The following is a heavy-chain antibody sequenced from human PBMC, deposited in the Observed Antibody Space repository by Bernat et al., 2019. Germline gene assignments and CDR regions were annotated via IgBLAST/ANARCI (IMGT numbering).Heavy chain of an antibody. V-gene: IGHV3-23*01. D-gene: IGHD3-3*01. Sequence: EVQLLESGGGLVQPGGSLRLSCAASGFTFSTYAMSWVRQAPGKGLEWVSNISGSGGSTYYADSVKGRFTISRDNSKNTLYLQMNSLRAEDTAVYYCAKDARITIFGVVIPKLSGIDYWGQGTLVTVSS. CDR1: GFTFSTYA. CDR2: ISGSGGST. CDR3: AKDARITIFGVVIPKLSGIDY. J-gene: IGHJ4*02.